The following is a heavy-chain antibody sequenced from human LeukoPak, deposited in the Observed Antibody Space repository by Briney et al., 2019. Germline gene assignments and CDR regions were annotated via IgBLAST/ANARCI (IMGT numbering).Heavy chain of an antibody. V-gene: IGHV3-7*03. CDR3: AKDRGYYDSSGLFDY. D-gene: IGHD3-22*01. CDR1: GITFYNYW. CDR2: IKEDGSEK. J-gene: IGHJ4*02. Sequence: PGGSLRLSCAASGITFYNYWMSWVRQAPGKGLEWVANIKEDGSEKYYVDSVKGRFTISRDNAKNSLYLQMNSLRAEDTALYYCAKDRGYYDSSGLFDYWGQGTLVTVSS.